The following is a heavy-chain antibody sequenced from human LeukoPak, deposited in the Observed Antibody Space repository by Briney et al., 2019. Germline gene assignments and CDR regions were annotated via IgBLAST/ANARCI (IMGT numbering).Heavy chain of an antibody. Sequence: GASVKVSCKASGGTFSSYAISWVRQAPGQGLEWMGGIIPIFGTANYAQKFQGRVTITTDESTSTAYMELSSLRSEDTAVYYCARGLAGYYDLWSGYYTRWFDPWGQGTLVTVSS. CDR1: GGTFSSYA. CDR3: ARGLAGYYDLWSGYYTRWFDP. V-gene: IGHV1-69*05. CDR2: IIPIFGTA. D-gene: IGHD3-3*01. J-gene: IGHJ5*02.